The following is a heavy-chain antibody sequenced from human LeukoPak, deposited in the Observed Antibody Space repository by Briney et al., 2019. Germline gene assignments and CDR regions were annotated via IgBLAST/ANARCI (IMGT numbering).Heavy chain of an antibody. D-gene: IGHD2-2*01. V-gene: IGHV1-46*01. CDR1: GYTFTSYY. Sequence: ASVKVSCKASGYTFTSYYMHWVRQAPGQGLEWMGIINPSGGSTSYAQKFQGRVTMTRDMSTSTVYMELSSLRSEDTAVYYCARACSSTSCYHTQHFDYWGQGTLVTVSP. J-gene: IGHJ4*02. CDR2: INPSGGST. CDR3: ARACSSTSCYHTQHFDY.